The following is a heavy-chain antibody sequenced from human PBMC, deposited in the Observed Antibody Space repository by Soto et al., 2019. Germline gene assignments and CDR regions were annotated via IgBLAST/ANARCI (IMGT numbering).Heavy chain of an antibody. CDR3: AKRRLNTITSLSDF. CDR1: GFTSSSYS. CDR2: ISGNKMTT. Sequence: GGSLRLSCAGTGFTSSSYSFNWIRQAPGKGLEWVASISGNKMTTFYPDSVKGRFFISRDNSDNTLHLQMNSLSDDDAAIYYCAKRRLNTITSLSDFWGQGVQVTV. V-gene: IGHV3-48*02. D-gene: IGHD2-2*01. J-gene: IGHJ1*01.